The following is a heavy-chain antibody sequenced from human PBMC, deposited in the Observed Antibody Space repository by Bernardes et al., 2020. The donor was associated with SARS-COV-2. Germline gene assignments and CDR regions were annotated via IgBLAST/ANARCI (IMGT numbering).Heavy chain of an antibody. CDR2: ISDDGINK. CDR1: GFTFRSYG. J-gene: IGHJ6*02. D-gene: IGHD2-2*01. V-gene: IGHV3-30*18. CDR3: AKGIYGSSTSCLPAGMDI. Sequence: GSTLQVWCASCGFTFRSYGVHWVRRGPGKGLEWVAVISDDGINKSYAASLKGRFTISRDNSKNTLYLQMNSLRAEDTAVYYCAKGIYGSSTSCLPAGMDIWGQGTTVNV.